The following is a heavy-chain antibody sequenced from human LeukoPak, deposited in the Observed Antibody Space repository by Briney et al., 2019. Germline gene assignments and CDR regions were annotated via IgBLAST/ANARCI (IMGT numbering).Heavy chain of an antibody. J-gene: IGHJ4*02. D-gene: IGHD6-19*01. V-gene: IGHV3-7*03. CDR1: GFSFSRYW. CDR3: AKGPWLAYPYYFDY. CDR2: IKPDGSEI. Sequence: GGSLRLSCEASGFSFSRYWMSWVRQAPVRGLEWVANIKPDGSEIYYVDSVKGRFTISRDNAKNSLFLQMNSLRAEDTAVYYCAKGPWLAYPYYFDYWGQGTLVTVSS.